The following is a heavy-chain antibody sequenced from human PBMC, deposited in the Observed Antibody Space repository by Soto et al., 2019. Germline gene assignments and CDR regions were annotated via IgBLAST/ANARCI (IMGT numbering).Heavy chain of an antibody. CDR2: ISYDGSNK. CDR1: GFTFSSYA. Sequence: GESLKISCAASGFTFSSYAMHWVRQAPGKGLEWVAVISYDGSNKYYADSVKGRFTISRDNSKNTLYLQMNSLRAEDTAVYYCAREPVVPAAFNAFDIWGQGTMVTVSS. CDR3: AREPVVPAAFNAFDI. J-gene: IGHJ3*02. V-gene: IGHV3-30*04. D-gene: IGHD2-2*01.